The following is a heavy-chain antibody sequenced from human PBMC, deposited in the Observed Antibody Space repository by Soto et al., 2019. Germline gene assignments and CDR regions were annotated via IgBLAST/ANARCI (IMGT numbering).Heavy chain of an antibody. CDR3: ARAPYYDDSSDYYYV. D-gene: IGHD3-22*01. CDR1: GFTFSISS. CDR2: ISGTSAYI. J-gene: IGHJ4*02. Sequence: GGSLRLSCAASGFTFSISSMNWVRQAPGKGLEWVSSISGTSAYISYADSVKGRFTISRDNAKNSLYLKMNSLRAEDTAVYYCARAPYYDDSSDYYYVWGKGTLVIVSS. V-gene: IGHV3-21*01.